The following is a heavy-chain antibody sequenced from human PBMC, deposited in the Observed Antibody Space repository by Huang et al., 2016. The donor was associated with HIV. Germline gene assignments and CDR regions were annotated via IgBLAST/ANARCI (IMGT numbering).Heavy chain of an antibody. CDR1: GFTFSSYG. V-gene: IGHV3-30*18. CDR3: AKGGSAAAVLDF. J-gene: IGHJ4*02. CDR2: ISYDGKTK. D-gene: IGHD6-13*01. Sequence: QVQLVESGGGVVQPGRSLRISCAASGFTFSSYGMHGVRQAPGKGLGWGAVISYDGKTKYYADSVKGRFSISRDNSKTTVYLQLNSLRVEDTAVYYCAKGGSAAAVLDFWGQGTLVTVSS.